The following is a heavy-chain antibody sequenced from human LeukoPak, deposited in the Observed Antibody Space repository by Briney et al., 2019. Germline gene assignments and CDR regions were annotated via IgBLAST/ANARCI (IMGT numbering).Heavy chain of an antibody. D-gene: IGHD3-10*01. CDR2: IYYSGST. J-gene: IGHJ4*02. CDR1: GGSISSGGYY. Sequence: PSQTLSLTCTVSGGSISSGGYYWSWIRQHPGKGLEWIGYIYYSGSTYYNPSLKSRVTISVDTSKNQFSLKLSSVTAADTAVYYCARDHASSGSGSYPPYYFDYWGQGTLVTVSS. V-gene: IGHV4-31*03. CDR3: ARDHASSGSGSYPPYYFDY.